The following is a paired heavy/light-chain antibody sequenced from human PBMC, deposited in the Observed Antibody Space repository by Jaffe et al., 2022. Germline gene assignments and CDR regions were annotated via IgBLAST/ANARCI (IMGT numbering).Heavy chain of an antibody. CDR3: ATEGCRGGRCDSKYFDY. D-gene: IGHD2-15*01. V-gene: IGHV1-46*01. Sequence: QVQLVQSGAEVKKPGASVKVSCKASGYTFTNYFMHWVRQAPGQGLEWMGLINLGDGYTAYAQNFQGRLTLTRDTSTSTVYMDLSSLRSEDTAMYYCATEGCRGGRCDSKYFDYWGQGALVTVSS. J-gene: IGHJ4*02. CDR1: GYTFTNYF. CDR2: INLGDGYT.
Light chain of an antibody. V-gene: IGLV2-14*01. J-gene: IGLJ1*01. CDR2: EVS. CDR1: SSDVGSHNY. Sequence: QSALTQPASVSGSPGQSITISCTGTSSDVGSHNYVSWYQHHPGKAPKLMIYEVSNRPSGVSNRFSGSKSGNTASLTISGLQAEDEADYYCNSYRRSTYVFGTGTKVSVL. CDR3: NSYRRSTYV.